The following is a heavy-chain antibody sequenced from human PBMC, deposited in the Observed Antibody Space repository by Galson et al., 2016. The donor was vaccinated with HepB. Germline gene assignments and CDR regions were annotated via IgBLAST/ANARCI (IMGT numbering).Heavy chain of an antibody. J-gene: IGHJ4*02. D-gene: IGHD1-26*01. Sequence: SLRLSCAASGFIFSNYDMHWVRQVAGMGLVWVSRISSDGLTTTYADSVKGRFTISRDNGRNTLYLQMNSLRAEDTGVYYCARDQTRRGPTTFDNWGQGTLVTVAS. CDR1: GFIFSNYD. V-gene: IGHV3-74*03. CDR3: ARDQTRRGPTTFDN. CDR2: ISSDGLTT.